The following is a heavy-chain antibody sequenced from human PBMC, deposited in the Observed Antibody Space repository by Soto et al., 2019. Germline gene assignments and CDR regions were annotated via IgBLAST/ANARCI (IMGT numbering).Heavy chain of an antibody. D-gene: IGHD6-19*01. V-gene: IGHV4-59*01. CDR2: IFYGGHT. Sequence: SETLSLTCDDSGDFLTTYYWNWIRQSPGKGLEWIGYIFYGGHTNYNPSLRGRATISVDTSKNQFSLKLSSVTAADTAVYYCARSPQYSSGWNGGFDYWGQGTLVTVSS. CDR3: ARSPQYSSGWNGGFDY. CDR1: GDFLTTYY. J-gene: IGHJ4*02.